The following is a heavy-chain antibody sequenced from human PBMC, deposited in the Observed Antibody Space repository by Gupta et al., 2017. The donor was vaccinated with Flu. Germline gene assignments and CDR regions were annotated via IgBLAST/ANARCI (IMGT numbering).Heavy chain of an antibody. V-gene: IGHV3-11*01. CDR2: ISATGTSR. J-gene: IGHJ4*02. Sequence: MTWIRQAPGKGLEWVASISATGTSRHYGDSVKGRFTISRDNTENSVYLQIDSLTADDTAVYYCARDSASLFYWGQGTLVTVSS. CDR3: ARDSASLFY.